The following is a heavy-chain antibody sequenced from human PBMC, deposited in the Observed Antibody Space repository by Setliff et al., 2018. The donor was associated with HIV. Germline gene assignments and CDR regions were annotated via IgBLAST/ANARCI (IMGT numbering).Heavy chain of an antibody. V-gene: IGHV1-69*13. CDR2: IVPIFGTA. CDR3: AAVFTGEPGRSLDY. J-gene: IGHJ4*02. Sequence: SVKVSCKASGYTFTSYGISWVRQAPGQGLEWLGGIVPIFGTANYAQKFRGRVTITADASTSTAYMELSSLRPEDTAVYYCAAVFTGEPGRSLDYWGPGTLVTVSS. D-gene: IGHD2-15*01. CDR1: GYTFTSYG.